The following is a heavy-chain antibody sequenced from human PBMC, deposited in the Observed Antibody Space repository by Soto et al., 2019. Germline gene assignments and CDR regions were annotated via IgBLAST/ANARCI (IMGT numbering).Heavy chain of an antibody. J-gene: IGHJ4*02. CDR2: IYYSGST. V-gene: IGHV4-30-4*01. CDR1: AGSISSGDYY. CDR3: ASGLSEYSSSFDY. Sequence: QVQLQESGPGLVKPSQTLSLTCTVSAGSISSGDYYWSWIRQPPGKGLEWIGYIYYSGSTYYNPSLKCRVTISVDTSKTQVSLQLSSVPAADTAVYYCASGLSEYSSSFDYWGQGTLVTVSS. D-gene: IGHD6-6*01.